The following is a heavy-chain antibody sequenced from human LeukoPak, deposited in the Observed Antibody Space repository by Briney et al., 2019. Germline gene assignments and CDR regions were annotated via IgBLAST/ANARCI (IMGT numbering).Heavy chain of an antibody. V-gene: IGHV1-18*01. J-gene: IGHJ3*02. D-gene: IGHD3-16*01. CDR1: GYTFTSYG. Sequence: ASVKVSCKASGYTFTSYGISWVRQAPGQGLEWMGWISAYNGNTNYAQKLQGRVTMTTDTSTSTAYMELRSLRSDDTAVYYCARDSYFPLWDYVWAQIPPPAFDIWGQGTMVTVSS. CDR2: ISAYNGNT. CDR3: ARDSYFPLWDYVWAQIPPPAFDI.